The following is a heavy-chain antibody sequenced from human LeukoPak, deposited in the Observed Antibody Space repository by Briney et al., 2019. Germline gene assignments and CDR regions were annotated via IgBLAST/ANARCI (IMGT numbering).Heavy chain of an antibody. J-gene: IGHJ4*02. D-gene: IGHD1-26*01. V-gene: IGHV5-51*01. CDR1: GSSFTSYW. CDR3: ARQHSGSYHSPLLY. CDR2: IYPGDSDT. Sequence: GESLKISCKGSGSSFTSYWIGWVRQMPGKGLEWMGIIYPGDSDTRYSPSFEGQVTISADNSITAAYLQWSRLNAPPTAISSLARQHSGSYHSPLLYRGQGTLVTVSS.